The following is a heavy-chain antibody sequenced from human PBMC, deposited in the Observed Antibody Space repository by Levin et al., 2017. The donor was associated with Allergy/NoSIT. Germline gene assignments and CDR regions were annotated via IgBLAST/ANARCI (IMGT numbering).Heavy chain of an antibody. V-gene: IGHV4-39*01. Sequence: SETLSLTCSVSGGSIRSSTYYWGWIRQPPGKGLEWIGSINYSGNTYYNPSLKSRVTIFVGTSKNQFSLKVTSVSAADTAVYYCARINIVILPSANFDYWGQGTLVTVSS. J-gene: IGHJ4*02. CDR2: INYSGNT. D-gene: IGHD2-2*01. CDR1: GGSIRSSTYY. CDR3: ARINIVILPSANFDY.